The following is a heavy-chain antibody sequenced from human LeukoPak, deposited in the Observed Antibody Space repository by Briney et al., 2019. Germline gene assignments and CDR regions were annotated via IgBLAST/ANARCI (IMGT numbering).Heavy chain of an antibody. Sequence: SVKVSCKASGGTFSSYAISWVRQAPGQGLEWMGGIIPIFGTANYAQKFQGRVTITADKSTSTVYMELSSLRSEDTAVYYCARGPELGAINFDYWGQGTLVTVSS. CDR3: ARGPELGAINFDY. V-gene: IGHV1-69*06. CDR1: GGTFSSYA. D-gene: IGHD1-7*01. J-gene: IGHJ4*02. CDR2: IIPIFGTA.